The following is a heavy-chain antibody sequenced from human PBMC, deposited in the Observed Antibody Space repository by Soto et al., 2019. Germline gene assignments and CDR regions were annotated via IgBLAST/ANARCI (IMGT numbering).Heavy chain of an antibody. V-gene: IGHV3-74*01. CDR1: GFTFSTYW. J-gene: IGHJ5*02. Sequence: GGSLRLSCAASGFTFSTYWMHWIRQVPGKGLEWVSRINSDASHTYYADSVKGRFTISRDNAKNTLHLEMNSLRAEDTAVYYCVRDGHSITNSCYGNWFDPWGQGTLVTVSS. CDR2: INSDASHT. CDR3: VRDGHSITNSCYGNWFDP. D-gene: IGHD2-15*01.